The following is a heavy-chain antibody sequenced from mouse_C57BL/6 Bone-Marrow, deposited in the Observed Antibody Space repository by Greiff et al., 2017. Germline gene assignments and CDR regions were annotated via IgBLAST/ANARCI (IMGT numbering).Heavy chain of an antibody. J-gene: IGHJ1*03. CDR3: ERLYVSSLWYFDD. V-gene: IGHV1-50*01. Sequence: VQLQQPGAELVKPGASVKLSCKASGYTFTSYWMQWVKQRPGQGLEWIGEIDPSDSYTNYKQKFKGKATLTVDTSSSTAYMQLSSLTSEDSAVYYCERLYVSSLWYFDDWGKGTTVTVSS. CDR2: IDPSDSYT. CDR1: GYTFTSYW. D-gene: IGHD1-1*01.